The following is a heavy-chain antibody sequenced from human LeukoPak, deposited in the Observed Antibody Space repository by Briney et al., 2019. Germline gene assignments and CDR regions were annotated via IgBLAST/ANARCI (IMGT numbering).Heavy chain of an antibody. Sequence: GGSLRLSCAASGFTFSSYGMHWVRQAPGKGLEWVAVISYDGSNKYYADSVKGRFTISRDNSKYTLYLQMNSLRAEDTAVYYCAKDAQPASYIAARPGDLDYWGQGTLVTVSS. J-gene: IGHJ4*02. CDR3: AKDAQPASYIAARPGDLDY. CDR1: GFTFSSYG. D-gene: IGHD6-6*01. V-gene: IGHV3-30*18. CDR2: ISYDGSNK.